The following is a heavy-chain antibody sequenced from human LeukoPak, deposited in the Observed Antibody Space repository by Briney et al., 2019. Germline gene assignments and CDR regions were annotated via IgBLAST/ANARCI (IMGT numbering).Heavy chain of an antibody. D-gene: IGHD3-10*01. CDR1: GFSLSTSGVG. V-gene: IGHV2-5*02. Sequence: SGPTLVKPTQTLTLTCTFSGFSLSTSGVGMGWIRQPPGKALEWLALIYWDDDKRYSPSLKSRLTITKDTSKNQVVLTMTNMDPVDTATYYCAHRPSGSYYMDLLVYVYWGQGTLVTVSS. CDR3: AHRPSGSYYMDLLVYVY. J-gene: IGHJ4*02. CDR2: IYWDDDK.